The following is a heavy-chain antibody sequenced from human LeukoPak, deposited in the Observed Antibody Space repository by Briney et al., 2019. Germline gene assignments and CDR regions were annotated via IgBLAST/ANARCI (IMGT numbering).Heavy chain of an antibody. Sequence: PSETLSLTCTVSGGSISSYYWSWIRQPAGKGLEWIGRIYTSGSTNYNPSLKSRVTMSVDTSKNQFSLKLSSVTAADTAVYYCAREVGGRYYDYIWGSYRYAYYFDYWGQGTLVTVSS. CDR2: IYTSGST. CDR3: AREVGGRYYDYIWGSYRYAYYFDY. V-gene: IGHV4-4*07. D-gene: IGHD3-16*02. CDR1: GGSISSYY. J-gene: IGHJ4*02.